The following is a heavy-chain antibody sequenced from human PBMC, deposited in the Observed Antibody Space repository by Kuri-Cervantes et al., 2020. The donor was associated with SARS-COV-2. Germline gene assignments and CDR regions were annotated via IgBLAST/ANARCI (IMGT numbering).Heavy chain of an antibody. D-gene: IGHD3-3*01. CDR2: ISSSSSTI. Sequence: GESLKISCAASGFTVSSYSMNWVRQAPGKGLEWVSYISSSSSTIYYADSVKGRFTISRDNAKNSLYLQMNSLRDEDTAVYYCARDLLNVWSGYYYYYGMDVWGQGTTVTVSS. CDR3: ARDLLNVWSGYYYYYGMDV. CDR1: GFTVSSYS. J-gene: IGHJ6*02. V-gene: IGHV3-48*02.